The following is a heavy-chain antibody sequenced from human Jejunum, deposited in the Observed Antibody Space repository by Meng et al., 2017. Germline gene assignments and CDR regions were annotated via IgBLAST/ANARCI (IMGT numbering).Heavy chain of an antibody. CDR2: ISPNGGGT. CDR1: GYPFTAYY. J-gene: IGHJ4*02. D-gene: IGHD4-23*01. V-gene: IGHV1-2*02. CDR3: ARVEGATGNS. Sequence: ASVKVSCKASGYPFTAYYVHWIRQAPGQGLEWMGWISPNGGGTVYAQKFQGRVTMTSDTSLNTAYMERSRLTFGDTAMDFCARVEGATGNSWGQGTLVTVSS.